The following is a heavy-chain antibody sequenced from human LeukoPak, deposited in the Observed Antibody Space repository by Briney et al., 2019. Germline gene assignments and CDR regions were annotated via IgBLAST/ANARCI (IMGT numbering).Heavy chain of an antibody. Sequence: SETLSLTCTVSGGSISSSSYYWGWIRQPPGKGLEWIGSIYYSGSTYYNPSLKSRVTISVDTSKNQFSLKLSSVTAADTAVYYCAGVPHYYDSSGYDYWYFDLWGRGTLVTVSS. CDR1: GGSISSSSYY. J-gene: IGHJ2*01. D-gene: IGHD3-22*01. CDR3: AGVPHYYDSSGYDYWYFDL. V-gene: IGHV4-39*07. CDR2: IYYSGST.